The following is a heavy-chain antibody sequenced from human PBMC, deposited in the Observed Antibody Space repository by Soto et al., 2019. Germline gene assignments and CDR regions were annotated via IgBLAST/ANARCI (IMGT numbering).Heavy chain of an antibody. J-gene: IGHJ6*02. Sequence: QVQLVQSGAEVKKPGSSVKVSCKASGGTFSSYTISWVRQAPGQGLEWMGRIIPILGIANYAQKFQGRVTITADKSTRTAYMELSSLRSEDTAVYYCARVGLLLWFGEGYYGMDVWGQGTTVTVSS. CDR2: IIPILGIA. CDR1: GGTFSSYT. D-gene: IGHD3-10*01. CDR3: ARVGLLLWFGEGYYGMDV. V-gene: IGHV1-69*02.